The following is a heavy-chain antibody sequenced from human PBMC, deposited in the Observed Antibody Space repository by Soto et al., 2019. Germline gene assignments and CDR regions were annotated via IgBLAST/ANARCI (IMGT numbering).Heavy chain of an antibody. CDR3: ATRYSSSSYYYYYGMDV. CDR1: GGTFSSYA. J-gene: IGHJ6*02. D-gene: IGHD6-6*01. CDR2: IIPIFGTA. V-gene: IGHV1-69*06. Sequence: SVKVSCKASGGTFSSYAISWVRQAPGQGLEWMGGIIPIFGTANYAQKFQGRVTITADKSTGTAYMELSSLRSEDTAVYYCATRYSSSSYYYYYGMDVWGQGTTVTVSS.